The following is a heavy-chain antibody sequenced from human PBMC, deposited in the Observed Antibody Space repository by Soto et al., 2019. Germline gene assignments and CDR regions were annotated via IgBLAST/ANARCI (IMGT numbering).Heavy chain of an antibody. CDR2: INAYNGNT. V-gene: IGHV1-18*01. J-gene: IGHJ4*02. CDR3: GRDPVAVTYVDY. CDR1: GYTFTTYG. D-gene: IGHD6-19*01. Sequence: QVQLVQSGAEVKEPGASVKVSCKASGYTFTTYGISWVRQAPGPGLEWMGWINAYNGNTNYAQKLQGRVTMSTDTPTSTTYMALRSLRSDDTAVYYCGRDPVAVTYVDYWGQGTLVTFAS.